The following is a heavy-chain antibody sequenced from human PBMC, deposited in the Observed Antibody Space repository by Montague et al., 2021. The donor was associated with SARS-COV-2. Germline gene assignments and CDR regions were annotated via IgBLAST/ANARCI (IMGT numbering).Heavy chain of an antibody. D-gene: IGHD3-22*01. Sequence: SETLSLTCTVAGGSISSYYCSWIRQPPGKGLEWIGYINYSGSTNXNPSLKSRVTISVDTSKNQFSLNLSSVTATDTAVYYCARNLVVHYWYGMDVWGQGTTVTVSS. CDR3: ARNLVVHYWYGMDV. CDR1: GGSISSYY. CDR2: INYSGST. V-gene: IGHV4-59*01. J-gene: IGHJ6*02.